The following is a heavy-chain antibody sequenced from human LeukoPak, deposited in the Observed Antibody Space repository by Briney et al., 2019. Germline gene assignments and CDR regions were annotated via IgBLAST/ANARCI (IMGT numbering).Heavy chain of an antibody. D-gene: IGHD3-9*01. Sequence: SETLSLTCTVSGGSISSSSYYWGWIRQPPGKGLEWIGSIYYSGSTYYNPSLKSRVTISVDTSKNQFSLKLSSVTAADTAVYYCARDLATGYYDILTGYKHYYYYMDVWGKGTTVTISS. CDR3: ARDLATGYYDILTGYKHYYYYMDV. CDR2: IYYSGST. J-gene: IGHJ6*03. V-gene: IGHV4-39*07. CDR1: GGSISSSSYY.